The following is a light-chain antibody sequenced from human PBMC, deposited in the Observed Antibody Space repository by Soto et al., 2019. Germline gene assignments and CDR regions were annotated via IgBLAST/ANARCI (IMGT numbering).Light chain of an antibody. CDR1: LGIRND. Sequence: AIQMTQSPSSLSASVGDKVTITCRASLGIRNDLGWYQQKPGKAPKLLIYAASSLQSGVPSRFSGSGPGTDFTLTISSLQPEDFATYYCQQYNSYFYTFGQGTKVDIK. CDR3: QQYNSYFYT. J-gene: IGKJ2*01. CDR2: AAS. V-gene: IGKV1-6*01.